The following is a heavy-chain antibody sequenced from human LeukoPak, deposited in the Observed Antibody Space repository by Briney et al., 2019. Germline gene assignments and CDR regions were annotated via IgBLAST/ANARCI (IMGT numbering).Heavy chain of an antibody. CDR2: IIPILGIA. J-gene: IGHJ6*02. V-gene: IGHV1-69*04. Sequence: PMASVKVSCKASGGTFSSYAISWVRQAPGQGLEWMGRIIPILGIANYAQKFQGRVTITADKSTSTAYMELSSLRSEDTAVYYCARAENLALLDRGYSYGYSYYYYGMDVWGQGTTVTVSS. CDR1: GGTFSSYA. D-gene: IGHD5-18*01. CDR3: ARAENLALLDRGYSYGYSYYYYGMDV.